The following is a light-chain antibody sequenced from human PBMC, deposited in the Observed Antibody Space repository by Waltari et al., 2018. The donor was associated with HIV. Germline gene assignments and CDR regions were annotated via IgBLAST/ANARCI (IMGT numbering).Light chain of an antibody. CDR2: AVY. CDR3: SSYAGSNNLV. CDR1: SSDVGGYNY. V-gene: IGLV2-8*01. Sequence: QSALTQPPSASGSPGPSVTISCTGTSSDVGGYNYVSWYQQHPGKAPKLMIYAVYKRPSGVPDRFSGSKSGNTASLTVSGLQAEDEADYYCSSYAGSNNLVFGGGTKLTVL. J-gene: IGLJ2*01.